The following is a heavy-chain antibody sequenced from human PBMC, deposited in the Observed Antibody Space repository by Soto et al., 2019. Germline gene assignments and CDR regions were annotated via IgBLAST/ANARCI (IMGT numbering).Heavy chain of an antibody. CDR1: GFTFSSYG. J-gene: IGHJ4*02. CDR3: ANGYCSGGSCYYFDY. CDR2: ISYDGSNK. Sequence: PGGSLRLSCAASGFTFSSYGMHWVRQAPGKGLEWVAVISYDGSNKYYADSVKGRFTISRDNSKNTLYLQMNSLRAEDTAVYYCANGYCSGGSCYYFDYCGQGTLVTVSS. V-gene: IGHV3-30*18. D-gene: IGHD2-15*01.